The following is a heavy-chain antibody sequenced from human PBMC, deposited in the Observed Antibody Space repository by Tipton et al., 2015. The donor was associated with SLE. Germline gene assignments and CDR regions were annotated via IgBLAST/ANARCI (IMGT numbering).Heavy chain of an antibody. CDR3: ARPSEAYAWDAFEI. CDR2: ISHDGGA. CDR1: DGSLSGYY. J-gene: IGHJ3*02. D-gene: IGHD2-2*01. V-gene: IGHV4-34*01. Sequence: TLSLTCTVFDGSLSGYYWAWLRQSPGKGLEWIGEISHDGGANYNPSLESRGTISLETSKNQFSLKLTSVTAADTAVYYCARPSEAYAWDAFEIWGQGTMVTVSS.